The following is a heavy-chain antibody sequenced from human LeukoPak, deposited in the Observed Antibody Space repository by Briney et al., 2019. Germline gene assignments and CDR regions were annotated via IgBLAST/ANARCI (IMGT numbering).Heavy chain of an antibody. Sequence: GASVKVSCKASGGTYSSYAISWVRQAPGQGLEWMGRIIPILGIANYAQKFQGWVTMTRDTSISTAYMELSRLRSDDTAVYYCARAQGYSYGNWYFDLWGRGTLVTVSS. D-gene: IGHD5-18*01. CDR2: IIPILGIA. V-gene: IGHV1-69*04. CDR1: GGTYSSYA. CDR3: ARAQGYSYGNWYFDL. J-gene: IGHJ2*01.